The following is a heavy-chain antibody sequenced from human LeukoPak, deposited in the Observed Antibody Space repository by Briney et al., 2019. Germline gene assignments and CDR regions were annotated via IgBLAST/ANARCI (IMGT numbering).Heavy chain of an antibody. Sequence: SQTLSLTCAISGDSVSSNSAAWNWIRESPSRGLEWLGRTYYRYKWYNDYAVSVKSRITINPDTSKTQVSLQLNSVTPEDTAVYYCARAGGSVYDGLYYFDYWGQGTLVTVSS. D-gene: IGHD5/OR15-5a*01. CDR2: TYYRYKWYN. J-gene: IGHJ4*02. CDR3: ARAGGSVYDGLYYFDY. V-gene: IGHV6-1*01. CDR1: GDSVSSNSAA.